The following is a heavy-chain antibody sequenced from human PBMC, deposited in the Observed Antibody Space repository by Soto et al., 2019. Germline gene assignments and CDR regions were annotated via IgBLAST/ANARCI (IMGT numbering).Heavy chain of an antibody. D-gene: IGHD6-13*01. J-gene: IGHJ3*02. V-gene: IGHV3-53*04. Sequence: PGGSLRLSCAASGFTVSSNYMSWVRQAPGKGLEWVSVIYSGGSTYYADSVKGRFTISRHNSKSTLYLQMNSLRAEDTAVYYCARLAAAGRFDIWGQGTMVTVSS. CDR2: IYSGGST. CDR1: GFTVSSNY. CDR3: ARLAAAGRFDI.